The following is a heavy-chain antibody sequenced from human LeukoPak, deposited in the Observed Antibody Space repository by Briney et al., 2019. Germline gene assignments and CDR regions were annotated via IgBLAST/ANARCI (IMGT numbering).Heavy chain of an antibody. CDR1: GFTVSSNY. CDR2: IYSGGST. D-gene: IGHD3-22*01. J-gene: IGHJ3*02. Sequence: PGGSLRLSCAASGFTVSSNYMSWVRQAPGKGLEGVSVIYSGGSTYYADSVKGRFTISRDNSKNTLYLQMNSLRAEDTAVYYCAREYDRGAFDIWGQGTMVTVSS. V-gene: IGHV3-66*01. CDR3: AREYDRGAFDI.